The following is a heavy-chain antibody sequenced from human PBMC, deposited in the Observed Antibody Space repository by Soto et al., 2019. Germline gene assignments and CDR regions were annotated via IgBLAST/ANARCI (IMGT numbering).Heavy chain of an antibody. CDR2: IIPIFGTA. D-gene: IGHD2-21*02. CDR3: ARASIVVVTAMLKISCLSLGY. Sequence: SVKVSCKASGGTFSSYAISWVRQAPGQGLEWMGGIIPIFGTANYAQKFQGRVTITADESTSTAYMELSSLRSEDTAVYYCARASIVVVTAMLKISCLSLGYWGQGTLVTVSS. J-gene: IGHJ4*02. V-gene: IGHV1-69*13. CDR1: GGTFSSYA.